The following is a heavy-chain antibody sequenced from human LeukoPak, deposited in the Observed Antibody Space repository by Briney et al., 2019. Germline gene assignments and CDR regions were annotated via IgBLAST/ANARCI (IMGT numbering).Heavy chain of an antibody. V-gene: IGHV3-21*01. J-gene: IGHJ4*02. CDR1: GFTFSSYS. CDR2: ISSSSSYI. D-gene: IGHD6-6*01. Sequence: PGGSLRLSCAASGFTFSSYSMNWVRQAPGKGPEWVSSISSSSSYIYYADSVKGRFTISRDNAKSSLYLQMNSLRAEDTAVYYCLGSSPTYYFDYWGQGTLVTVSS. CDR3: LGSSPTYYFDY.